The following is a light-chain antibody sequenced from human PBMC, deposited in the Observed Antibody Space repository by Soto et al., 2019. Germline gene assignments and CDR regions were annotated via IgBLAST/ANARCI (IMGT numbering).Light chain of an antibody. CDR3: MQTLQSWT. Sequence: DIVMTQSPLSLPVTLGEPASISCSASQSLLRSSGYDSLNWYLQKPGQSPQLLIYLGTNRASGVPDRFSGSGSGTDFTRKISRVEAEDVGVYYCMQTLQSWTFGQGTKVEIK. CDR1: QSLLRSSGYDS. J-gene: IGKJ1*01. V-gene: IGKV2-28*01. CDR2: LGT.